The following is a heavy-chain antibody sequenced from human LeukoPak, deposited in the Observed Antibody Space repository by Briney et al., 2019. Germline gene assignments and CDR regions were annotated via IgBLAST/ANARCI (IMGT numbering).Heavy chain of an antibody. CDR1: GYTFTSYG. D-gene: IGHD3-22*01. J-gene: IGHJ4*02. Sequence: ASVKVSCKASGYTFTSYGISWVRQAPGQGLEWMGWISAYNGNTNYAQKLQGRVTMTTDTSTSTAYMELRSLRSDDTAVYYCARSIGEYDSSGYYDYWGQGTLVTVSS. CDR3: ARSIGEYDSSGYYDY. V-gene: IGHV1-18*01. CDR2: ISAYNGNT.